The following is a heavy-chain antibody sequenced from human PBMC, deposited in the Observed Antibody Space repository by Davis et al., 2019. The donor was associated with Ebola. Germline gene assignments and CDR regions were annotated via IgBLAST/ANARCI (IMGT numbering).Heavy chain of an antibody. CDR1: GGTFSSYA. J-gene: IGHJ5*02. Sequence: ASVKVSCKASGGTFSSYAISWVRQAPGQGLEWMGWISAYNGNTNYAQKLQGRVTMTTDTSTSTAYMELRSLRSDDTAVYYCARAVRLYYDILTGYSDNWFDPWGQGTLVTVSS. CDR2: ISAYNGNT. CDR3: ARAVRLYYDILTGYSDNWFDP. V-gene: IGHV1-18*01. D-gene: IGHD3-9*01.